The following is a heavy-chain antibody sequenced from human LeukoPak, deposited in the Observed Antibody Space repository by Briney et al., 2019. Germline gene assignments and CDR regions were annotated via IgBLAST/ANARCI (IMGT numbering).Heavy chain of an antibody. CDR3: AKDDSMTLDHFDY. J-gene: IGHJ4*02. CDR1: GFTFKNCA. Sequence: GGSLRLSCVASGFTFKNCAMSWVRQAPGKGLEWVSGIKYRGGQKYYADSVEGRFTISRDSSKNTLSLQMNSLTTEDTAVYYCAKDDSMTLDHFDYWGQGALVTASS. CDR2: IKYRGGQK. V-gene: IGHV3-23*01. D-gene: IGHD4-11*01.